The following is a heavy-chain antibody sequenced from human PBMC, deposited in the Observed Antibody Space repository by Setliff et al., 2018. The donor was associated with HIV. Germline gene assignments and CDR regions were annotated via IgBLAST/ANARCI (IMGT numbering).Heavy chain of an antibody. CDR3: VRRRGPMVRGVDPSPSYYFDY. CDR2: INYGRTT. J-gene: IGHJ4*02. D-gene: IGHD3-10*01. CDR1: GGSFSGYY. V-gene: IGHV4-34*01. Sequence: PSETLSLTCAVYGGSFSGYYWSWIRQSPGTGLEWIGEINYGRTTNYNPSLESRVTISVDTSKNQFSLRMKSVNAGDTGKYYCVRRRGPMVRGVDPSPSYYFDYWGQGTQVTVSS.